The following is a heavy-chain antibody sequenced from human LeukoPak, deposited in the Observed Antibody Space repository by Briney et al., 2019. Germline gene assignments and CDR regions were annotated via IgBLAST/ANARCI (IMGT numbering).Heavy chain of an antibody. V-gene: IGHV2-70*11. CDR1: GFLLSTSGMC. CDR2: IDWDDDK. CDR3: ARTVYISSWYDTDY. Sequence: SGPTLVNPTQTLTLTCTFSGFLLSTSGMCVSWIPQPPGIALEWLARIDWDDDKYYSTSLKTRLIIYNDTSYNQVVLTMTNMEPVDTATYSCARTVYISSWYDTDYWGQGTLVTVSS. D-gene: IGHD6-13*01. J-gene: IGHJ4*02.